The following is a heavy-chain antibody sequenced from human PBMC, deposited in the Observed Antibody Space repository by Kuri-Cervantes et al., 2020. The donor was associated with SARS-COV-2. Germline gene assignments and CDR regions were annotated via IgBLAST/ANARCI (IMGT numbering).Heavy chain of an antibody. Sequence: SCAASGFTFSSYSMNWVRQAPGKGLEWGSSISSRSSYIYYADSVKRRFNISRDNAKNTLYLQRNSLRAEDTAVYYSARLSNLEWLPPWGQGTLVTVSS. CDR2: ISSRSSYI. V-gene: IGHV3-21*01. D-gene: IGHD3-3*01. CDR3: ARLSNLEWLPP. J-gene: IGHJ5*02. CDR1: GFTFSSYS.